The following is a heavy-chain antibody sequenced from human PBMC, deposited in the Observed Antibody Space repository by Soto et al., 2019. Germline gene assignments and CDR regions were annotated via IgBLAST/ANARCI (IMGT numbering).Heavy chain of an antibody. CDR1: GGSISSGGYS. V-gene: IGHV4-30-2*01. J-gene: IGHJ5*02. CDR3: ARAQEYYYDSSGYLLLNWFDP. Sequence: SETLSLTCAVSGGSISSGGYSWSWIRQPPGKGLEWIGYIYHSGSTYYNPSLKSGVTISVDRSKIQFSRKLSSVTAADTAVYYCARAQEYYYDSSGYLLLNWFDPWGQGTLVTVSS. CDR2: IYHSGST. D-gene: IGHD3-22*01.